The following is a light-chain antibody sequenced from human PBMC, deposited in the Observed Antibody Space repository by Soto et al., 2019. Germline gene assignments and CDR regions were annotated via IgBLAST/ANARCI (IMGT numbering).Light chain of an antibody. CDR1: QSVSIY. Sequence: EVVLTQSPATLSLSPGERATLSCRTSQSVSIYLAWYQQKPGQAPRLLIYDASNRATSIPDRFSGSGSGTDFTLTISRLEPEDFAVYYCQQYGSSGTFGQGTKVDIK. J-gene: IGKJ1*01. V-gene: IGKV3-20*01. CDR3: QQYGSSGT. CDR2: DAS.